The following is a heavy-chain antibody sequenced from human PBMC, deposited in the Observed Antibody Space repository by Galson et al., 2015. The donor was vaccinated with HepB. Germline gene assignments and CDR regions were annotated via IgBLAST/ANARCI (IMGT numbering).Heavy chain of an antibody. CDR3: ARSNNDWLLDF. CDR1: GGTFDSYG. CDR2: IIPVTGVA. J-gene: IGHJ4*02. Sequence: SVKVSCKASGGTFDSYGISWVRQAPGQGLEWMGGIIPVTGVAKFAQKFQGRVTITADRSTSTGYMELSSLRSEDTALYFCARSNNDWLLDFCGQGTLVTVSS. D-gene: IGHD3-3*01. V-gene: IGHV1-69*10.